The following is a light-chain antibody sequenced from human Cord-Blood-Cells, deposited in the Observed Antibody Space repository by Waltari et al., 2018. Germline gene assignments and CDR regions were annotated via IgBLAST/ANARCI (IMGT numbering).Light chain of an antibody. Sequence: DIQMTQSPSSLSASVGDRVTITCRASQSISSYLNWYQQKPGKAPKLLIYAASSLQSGVPSRFSGSGSGTDFTLTINSLQPEDFATYYCQQSYSTPRTFGQGP. CDR1: QSISSY. CDR2: AAS. V-gene: IGKV1-39*01. J-gene: IGKJ1*01. CDR3: QQSYSTPRT.